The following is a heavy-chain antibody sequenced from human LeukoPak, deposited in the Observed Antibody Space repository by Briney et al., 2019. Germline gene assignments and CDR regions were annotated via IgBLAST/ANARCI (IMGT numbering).Heavy chain of an antibody. Sequence: GGSLRLSCAASGFTFSSYGMHWVRQAPGKGLEWVAFIRYDGSNKYYADSVKGRFTISRDNSKNTLYLQMNSLRAEDTAAYYCAKDGNYDFWSGYPAPSDYWGQGTLVTVSS. CDR1: GFTFSSYG. V-gene: IGHV3-30*02. J-gene: IGHJ4*02. D-gene: IGHD3-3*01. CDR3: AKDGNYDFWSGYPAPSDY. CDR2: IRYDGSNK.